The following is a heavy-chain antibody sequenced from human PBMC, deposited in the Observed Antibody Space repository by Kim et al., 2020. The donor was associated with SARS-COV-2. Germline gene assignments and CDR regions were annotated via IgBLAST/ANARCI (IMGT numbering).Heavy chain of an antibody. Sequence: GGSLRLSCAASGFSFNNFGMHWVRQAPGKGLEWVALISYEGSKKYYADSLKGLFTISRDRSKNILYLLMDILRPEDTAVYFCAKDKSVFMITFGGESGGLDVWRQGTTVTVSS. CDR3: AKDKSVFMITFGGESGGLDV. D-gene: IGHD3-16*01. J-gene: IGHJ6*02. CDR2: ISYEGSKK. CDR1: GFSFNNFG. V-gene: IGHV3-30*18.